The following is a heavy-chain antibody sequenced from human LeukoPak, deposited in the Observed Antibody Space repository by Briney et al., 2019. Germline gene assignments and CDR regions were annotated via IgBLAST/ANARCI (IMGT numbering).Heavy chain of an antibody. CDR3: ARDPGHSGWYGDY. V-gene: IGHV3-33*01. D-gene: IGHD6-19*01. J-gene: IGHJ4*02. CDR2: IWYDESNR. Sequence: GGSLRLSCAASGFTFSSYGMHWVRQAPGKGLEWVSIIWYDESNRYYADSVKGRFTTSKDNSKDTLYLQMNSLRAEDTAVYYCARDPGHSGWYGDYWGQGTLVTVSS. CDR1: GFTFSSYG.